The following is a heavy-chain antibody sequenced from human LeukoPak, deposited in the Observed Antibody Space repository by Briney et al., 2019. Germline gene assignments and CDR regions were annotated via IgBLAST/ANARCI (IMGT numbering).Heavy chain of an antibody. CDR3: ARLVIAAQPQESYYFDY. Sequence: SETLSLTCTVSGGSISSYYWSWIRQPPGKGLEWIGYIYTSGSTNYNPSLKSRVTISVDTPKNQFSLKLSSVTAADTAVYYCARLVIAAQPQESYYFDYWGQGTLVTVSS. CDR2: IYTSGST. CDR1: GGSISSYY. V-gene: IGHV4-4*09. D-gene: IGHD6-6*01. J-gene: IGHJ4*02.